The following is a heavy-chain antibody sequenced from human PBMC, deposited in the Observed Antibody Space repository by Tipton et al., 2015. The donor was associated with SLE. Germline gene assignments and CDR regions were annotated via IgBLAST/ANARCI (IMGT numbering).Heavy chain of an antibody. D-gene: IGHD6-13*01. CDR3: ARSPAADTGWFDP. J-gene: IGHJ5*02. CDR2: IYPGDSDT. V-gene: IGHV5-51*01. CDR1: GFSFTSYY. Sequence: QLVQSGAEVKKPGESLKISCQGSGFSFTSYYIAWVRQMPGKGLEWMGIIYPGDSDTRYSPSFQGQVTISADKSISTAYLQWSSLKASDTAMYYCARSPAADTGWFDPWGQGTLVTVSS.